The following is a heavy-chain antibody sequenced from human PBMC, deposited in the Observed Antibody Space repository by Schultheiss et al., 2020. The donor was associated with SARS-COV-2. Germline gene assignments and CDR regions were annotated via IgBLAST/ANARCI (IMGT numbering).Heavy chain of an antibody. V-gene: IGHV3-21*05. CDR2: ISSTTSYT. CDR3: ARDRYYYGSGKTRFDP. CDR1: GFTFSSYA. D-gene: IGHD3-10*01. J-gene: IGHJ5*02. Sequence: GESLKISCAASGFTFSSYAMHWVRQAPGKGLEWVSYISSTTSYTNYADSVKGRFTISRDNSKNTLYLQMNSLRAEDTAVYYCARDRYYYGSGKTRFDPWGQGTLVTVSS.